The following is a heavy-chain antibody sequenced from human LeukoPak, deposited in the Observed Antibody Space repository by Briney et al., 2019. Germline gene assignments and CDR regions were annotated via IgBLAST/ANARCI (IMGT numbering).Heavy chain of an antibody. V-gene: IGHV4-59*01. CDR2: IFSSGST. D-gene: IGHD6-19*01. CDR3: ARDWGYSSGWSDGLDI. Sequence: ASETLSLTCTVYGGSIGRYYWNWIRQSPGQGLEWVGYIFSSGSTNYNPSLLSRVTISLDTSRNQFSLKLSSVTAADTAVYYCARDWGYSSGWSDGLDIWGQGTMVTVSS. J-gene: IGHJ3*02. CDR1: GGSIGRYY.